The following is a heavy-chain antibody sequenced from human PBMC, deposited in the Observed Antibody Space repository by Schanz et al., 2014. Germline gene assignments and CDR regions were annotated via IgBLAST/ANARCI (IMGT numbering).Heavy chain of an antibody. Sequence: EVQLLESGGGLVQPGGSLRLSCAASGFTFSSYWMHWVRQVPGKGLVWVSRIKSDGSSTSYADSVKGRFTISRDNSKNTLYLQMNSLRAEDTAVYYCAKDRSWDYDSSGYFDYWGQGTLVTVSS. CDR1: GFTFSSYW. D-gene: IGHD3-22*01. CDR3: AKDRSWDYDSSGYFDY. CDR2: IKSDGSST. V-gene: IGHV3-74*01. J-gene: IGHJ4*02.